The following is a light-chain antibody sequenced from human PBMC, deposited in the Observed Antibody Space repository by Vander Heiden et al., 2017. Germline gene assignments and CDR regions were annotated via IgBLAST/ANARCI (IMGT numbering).Light chain of an antibody. V-gene: IGLV2-18*02. Sequence: QSALTHPPSVSGSPGQSVTIYCTGTSRYVGSSNRVSWYQQPPGTAPKVIIYEVNNRPSGVPDRFSGSQSGNTASLTISGLQAEDEADYYCNSYTTSNTYVFGTGTKVTVL. CDR2: EVN. J-gene: IGLJ1*01. CDR3: NSYTTSNTYV. CDR1: SRYVGSSNR.